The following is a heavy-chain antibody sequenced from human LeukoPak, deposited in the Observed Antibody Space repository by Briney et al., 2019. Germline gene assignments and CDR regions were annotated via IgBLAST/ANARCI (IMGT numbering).Heavy chain of an antibody. V-gene: IGHV3-30*01. D-gene: IGHD1-7*01. CDR3: ARGAGTTVYYIDV. Sequence: GRSLRLSCAASGFTFSTFPMHWVRQAPGKGLQWVAVISNDGTNKYYADSVKGRFTISRGDSKNTLFLQMNSLTTEDTAVYYCARGAGTTVYYIDVWGNGTTVTVSS. J-gene: IGHJ6*03. CDR1: GFTFSTFP. CDR2: ISNDGTNK.